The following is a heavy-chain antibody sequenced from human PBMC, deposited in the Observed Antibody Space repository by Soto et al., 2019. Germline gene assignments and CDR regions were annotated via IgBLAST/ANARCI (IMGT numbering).Heavy chain of an antibody. Sequence: DVKLVESGGGLVQPGDSLRLSCEVSGFTFSMYSMSWVRQSPGKGLEWVAKIPHDGVDGHYADSVKGRFTISRDNGKNSLYLQLNNLRAEDTAVYYCARDHLILPAHDFFYGSDVWGRGATVTVSS. CDR2: IPHDGVDG. CDR1: GFTFSMYS. V-gene: IGHV3-7*03. CDR3: ARDHLILPAHDFFYGSDV. D-gene: IGHD2-21*02. J-gene: IGHJ6*02.